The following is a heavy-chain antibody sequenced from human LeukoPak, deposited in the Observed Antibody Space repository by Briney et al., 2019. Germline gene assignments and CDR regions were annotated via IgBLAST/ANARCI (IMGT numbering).Heavy chain of an antibody. CDR1: GFTFSSYG. V-gene: IGHV3-30*18. J-gene: IGHJ6*02. Sequence: GGSLRLSCAASGFTFSSYGMHWVRQAPGKGLEWVAVISYDGSNKYYADSVKGRFTISRDNSKNTLYLQMNSLRAEDTAVYYCAKDLETSYYDILTGLPLYYYYGMDVWGQGTTVTVSS. CDR2: ISYDGSNK. D-gene: IGHD3-9*01. CDR3: AKDLETSYYDILTGLPLYYYYGMDV.